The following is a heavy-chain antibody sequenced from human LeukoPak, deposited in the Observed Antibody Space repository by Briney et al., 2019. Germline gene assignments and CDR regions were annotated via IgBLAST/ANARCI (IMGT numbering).Heavy chain of an antibody. CDR2: MYHTGST. J-gene: IGHJ4*02. V-gene: IGHV4-61*02. Sequence: SETLSLTCTVSGGSISSGRYYWTWIRQPAGEGLEWIGRMYHTGSTMYNPSFRSRVTISVDTSKNQFSLKLNSVTVADTAVYYCARRPSDWYSPIDYWGPGTLVTVS. D-gene: IGHD6-19*01. CDR1: GGSISSGRYY. CDR3: ARRPSDWYSPIDY.